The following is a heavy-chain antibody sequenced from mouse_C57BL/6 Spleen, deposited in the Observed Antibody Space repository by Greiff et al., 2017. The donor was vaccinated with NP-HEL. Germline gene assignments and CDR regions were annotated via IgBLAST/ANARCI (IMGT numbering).Heavy chain of an antibody. V-gene: IGHV7-3*01. CDR1: GFTFTDYY. J-gene: IGHJ2*01. CDR3: ARSGTGNFDY. Sequence: EVKVEESGGGLVQPGGSLSLSCAASGFTFTDYYMSWVRQPPGKALEWLGFIRNKANGYTTEYSASVKGRFTISRDNSQSILYLQMNALRAEDSATYYCARSGTGNFDYWGQGTTLTVSS. D-gene: IGHD3-3*01. CDR2: IRNKANGYTT.